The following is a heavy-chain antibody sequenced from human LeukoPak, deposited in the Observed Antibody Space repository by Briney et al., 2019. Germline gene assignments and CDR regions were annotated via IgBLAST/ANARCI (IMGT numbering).Heavy chain of an antibody. CDR3: ARELGTYFDY. Sequence: SETLSLTCIVSGGSLSSYYWSWIRQPPGKGLGCVGYIYYGGSTNYNPSLNSRVTITVDTSKNQFSLKLSSVTAADTAVYYCARELGTYFDYWGQGTLVTVSS. J-gene: IGHJ4*02. CDR2: IYYGGST. CDR1: GGSLSSYY. V-gene: IGHV4-59*01. D-gene: IGHD3/OR15-3a*01.